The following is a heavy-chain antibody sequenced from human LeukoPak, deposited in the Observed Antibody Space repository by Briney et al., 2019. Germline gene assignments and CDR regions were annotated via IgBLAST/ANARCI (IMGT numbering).Heavy chain of an antibody. V-gene: IGHV3-21*01. CDR2: ISSTTNYI. Sequence: GGSLRLSCAASGFPLSGYSMNWVRQAPGKGLEWGSSISSTTNYIYYADSVKGRFTISRDNARNSLYLQMNSLRAEDTAVYYCARVGYCSSSTCRNYFDYWGQGTLVTVSS. CDR1: GFPLSGYS. J-gene: IGHJ4*02. CDR3: ARVGYCSSSTCRNYFDY. D-gene: IGHD2-2*01.